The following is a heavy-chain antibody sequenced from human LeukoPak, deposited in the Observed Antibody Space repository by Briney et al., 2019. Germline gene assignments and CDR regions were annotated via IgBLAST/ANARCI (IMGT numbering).Heavy chain of an antibody. J-gene: IGHJ4*02. V-gene: IGHV4-59*01. D-gene: IGHD3-16*01. CDR2: IYYTGTT. CDR1: GGSISGYY. Sequence: SETLSLTCSVSGGSISGYYLTWIRQPPGEALEYIGCIYYTGTTNYNPSLNSRVTISVDTSRNQFALKLSSVTAADTAVYYCARVVGGVGLDYWGQGTLVTVSS. CDR3: ARVVGGVGLDY.